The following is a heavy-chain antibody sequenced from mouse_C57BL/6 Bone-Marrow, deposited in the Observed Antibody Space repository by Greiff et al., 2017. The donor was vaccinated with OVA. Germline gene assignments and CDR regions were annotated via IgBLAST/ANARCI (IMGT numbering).Heavy chain of an antibody. CDR2: INPSSGYT. V-gene: IGHV1-4*01. J-gene: IGHJ3*01. Sequence: QVQLQQSGAELARPGASVKMSCKASGYTFTSYTMHWVKQRPGQGLEWIGYINPSSGYTKYNQKFKDKATLTADKSSSTAYMQRSSLTAEDSAVYDCARCGYDPWFAYWGQGTLVTVSA. CDR3: ARCGYDPWFAY. CDR1: GYTFTSYT. D-gene: IGHD2-2*01.